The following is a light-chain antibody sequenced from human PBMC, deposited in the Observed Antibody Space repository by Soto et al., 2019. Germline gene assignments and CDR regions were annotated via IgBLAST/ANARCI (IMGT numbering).Light chain of an antibody. J-gene: IGKJ1*01. CDR2: WAS. CDR3: QQYYSTPRT. CDR1: QSVLYSSNNKNY. V-gene: IGKV4-1*01. Sequence: DIVMTQSPDSLAVSLGERATINCKSSQSVLYSSNNKNYLAWYQQKPGQPPKLLMYWASTRESGVPDRFSGSGSGTDFTLTISSLQAEDLAVYYCQQYYSTPRTFGQGTKVGIK.